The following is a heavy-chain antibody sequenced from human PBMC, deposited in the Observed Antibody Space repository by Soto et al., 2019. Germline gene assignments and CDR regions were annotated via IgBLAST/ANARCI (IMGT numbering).Heavy chain of an antibody. V-gene: IGHV3-53*01. D-gene: IGHD6-6*01. J-gene: IGHJ5*02. CDR2: IYSGGST. CDR1: GFTVSSNY. Sequence: GGSLRLSCAASGFTVSSNYMSWVRQAPGKGLEWVSVIYSGGSTYYADSVKGRFTISRDNSKNTLYLQMNSLRAEDTAVYYCARGCIAARCRGWFDPWGQGTLVTVSS. CDR3: ARGCIAARCRGWFDP.